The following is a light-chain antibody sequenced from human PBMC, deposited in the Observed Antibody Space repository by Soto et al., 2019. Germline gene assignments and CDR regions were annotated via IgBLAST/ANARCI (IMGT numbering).Light chain of an antibody. CDR1: SSDIGAYNY. J-gene: IGLJ1*01. Sequence: QSVLTQPASVSGSPGQSITISCTGTSSDIGAYNYVSWYQQRPGKAPKLMIYEITNRPSGISNRFSGSRSGNTASLSISGLQAEDEADYYCSSYSSAIAFVFGTGTKVTVL. V-gene: IGLV2-14*03. CDR3: SSYSSAIAFV. CDR2: EIT.